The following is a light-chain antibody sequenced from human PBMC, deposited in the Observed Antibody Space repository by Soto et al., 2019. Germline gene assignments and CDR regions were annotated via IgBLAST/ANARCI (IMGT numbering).Light chain of an antibody. CDR2: RNN. CDR3: AAWDDSLSGFYV. Sequence: QSVLTQPPSGSGTPGQRVTISCSGSSSNIGSNYVYWYQQLPGTAPKLLIYRNNQRPSGVPDRFSGSKSGTSASLAISGLRSEDEADYYCAAWDDSLSGFYVFGTGTKVTVL. CDR1: SSNIGSNY. J-gene: IGLJ1*01. V-gene: IGLV1-47*01.